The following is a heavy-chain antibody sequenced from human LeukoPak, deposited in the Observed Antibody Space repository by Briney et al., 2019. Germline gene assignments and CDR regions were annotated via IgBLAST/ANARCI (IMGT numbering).Heavy chain of an antibody. V-gene: IGHV4-59*12. J-gene: IGHJ6*02. CDR2: IYYSGST. Sequence: SETLSLTCTVSGGSISSYYWSWIRQPPGKGLEWIGYIYYSGSTNYNPSLKSRVTISVDTSKNQFSLKLSSVTAADTAVYYCARVEEQLVQYGMDVWGQGTTVTVSS. D-gene: IGHD6-6*01. CDR3: ARVEEQLVQYGMDV. CDR1: GGSISSYY.